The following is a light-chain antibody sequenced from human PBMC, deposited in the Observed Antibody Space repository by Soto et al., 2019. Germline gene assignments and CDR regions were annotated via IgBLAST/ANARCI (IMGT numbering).Light chain of an antibody. CDR2: KAS. CDR1: QGISSW. Sequence: DIQMTQSPSTLSASVGDRVTITCRGSQGISSWLAWYQQKPGKAPRLLIYKASSLASGVPSRFSGSGSGTEFTLTLRSLQAEDVATYHCQTHTTFGPGTKVEI. CDR3: QTHTT. J-gene: IGKJ1*01. V-gene: IGKV1-5*03.